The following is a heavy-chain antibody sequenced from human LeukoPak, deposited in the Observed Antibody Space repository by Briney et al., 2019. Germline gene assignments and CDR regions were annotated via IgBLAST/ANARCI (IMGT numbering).Heavy chain of an antibody. D-gene: IGHD1-14*01. Sequence: SETLSLTCTVSGGSISSSSYYWGWIRQPPGKGLEWIGSIYYSGSTYYNPSLKSRASISIDTSNNQFSLRLSSLTAADSAMYYCARASGPGYNPFDYWGQGTLVTVSS. CDR1: GGSISSSSYY. J-gene: IGHJ4*02. CDR2: IYYSGST. CDR3: ARASGPGYNPFDY. V-gene: IGHV4-39*07.